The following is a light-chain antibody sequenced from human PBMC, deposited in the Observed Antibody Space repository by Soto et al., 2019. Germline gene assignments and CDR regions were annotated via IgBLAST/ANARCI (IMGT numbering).Light chain of an antibody. J-gene: IGKJ4*01. V-gene: IGKV3-20*01. Sequence: EIVLTQSPGTLSLSPGERATLSCRASQSVSSSHLAWQQQKPGQAPRLLIYGASNRATGIPDRFSGSGSGTDFTLTISRLEPEDFAVYFCQQYGSSPFTFGGGTKVEIK. CDR1: QSVSSSH. CDR3: QQYGSSPFT. CDR2: GAS.